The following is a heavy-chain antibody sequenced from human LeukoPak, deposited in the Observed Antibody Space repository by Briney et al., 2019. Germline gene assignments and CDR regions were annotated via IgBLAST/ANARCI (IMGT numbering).Heavy chain of an antibody. Sequence: PSETLSLTCTVSGGSISSSSYYWGWIRQPPGKGLEWIGSIYYSGGTYYNPSLKSRVTISVDTSKNQFSLKLSSVTAADTAVYYCARGEPYYYGSGGNRYFDYWGQGTLVTVSS. CDR2: IYYSGGT. J-gene: IGHJ4*02. D-gene: IGHD3-10*01. CDR3: ARGEPYYYGSGGNRYFDY. V-gene: IGHV4-39*01. CDR1: GGSISSSSYY.